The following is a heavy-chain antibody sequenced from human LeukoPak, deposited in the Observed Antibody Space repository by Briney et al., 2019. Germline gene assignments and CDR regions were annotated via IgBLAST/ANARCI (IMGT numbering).Heavy chain of an antibody. CDR2: IYYSRST. CDR3: ARDYSGSYSNYYGMDV. Sequence: SQTLSLTCTVSGGSISSGDYYWSWIRQPPGKCLEWIGYIYYSRSTYYNPSLKSRVTISVDTSKNQFSLKLSSVTAADTAVYYCARDYSGSYSNYYGMDVWGQGTTVTVSS. CDR1: GGSISSGDYY. V-gene: IGHV4-30-4*01. J-gene: IGHJ6*02. D-gene: IGHD1-26*01.